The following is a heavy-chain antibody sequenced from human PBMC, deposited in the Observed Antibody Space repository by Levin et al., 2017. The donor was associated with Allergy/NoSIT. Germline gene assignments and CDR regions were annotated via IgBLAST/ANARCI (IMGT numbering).Heavy chain of an antibody. CDR2: IYYSGST. CDR3: ARVGYCSGGSCYSNYYYGMDV. J-gene: IGHJ6*02. CDR1: GGSISSYY. D-gene: IGHD2-15*01. Sequence: GSLRLSCTVSGGSISSYYWSWIRQPPGKGLEWIGYIYYSGSTNYNPSLKSRVTISVDTSKNQFSLKLSSVTAADTAVYYCARVGYCSGGSCYSNYYYGMDVWGQGTTVTVSS. V-gene: IGHV4-59*01.